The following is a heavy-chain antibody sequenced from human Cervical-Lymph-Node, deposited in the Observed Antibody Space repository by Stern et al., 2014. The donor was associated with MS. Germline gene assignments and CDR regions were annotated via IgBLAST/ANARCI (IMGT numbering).Heavy chain of an antibody. J-gene: IGHJ4*02. D-gene: IGHD3-16*01. V-gene: IGHV1-3*01. CDR3: ARNRVWGGTDY. CDR2: INAGIGNT. Sequence: VQLVESGAEVKKPGASVKVSCKASGYTFTSYAMHWVRQAPGQRLEWMGWINAGIGNTKYSQKIGGRVTINKDTSARTAYMELSSPRSEDTAVYYCARNRVWGGTDYWGQGTLVTVSS. CDR1: GYTFTSYA.